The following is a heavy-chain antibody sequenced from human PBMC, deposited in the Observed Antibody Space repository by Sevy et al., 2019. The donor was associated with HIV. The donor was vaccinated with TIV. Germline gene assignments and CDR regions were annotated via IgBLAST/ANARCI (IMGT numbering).Heavy chain of an antibody. V-gene: IGHV3-30*03. CDR2: ISYDGSDK. CDR3: ARDRYAGPNMSYLDY. Sequence: GGSLRLSCAASGFTFSSYIMHWVRQAPGKGLEWVALISYDGSDKYYGDSVKGRFTISRDNSKNTLYLQMNSLTPGDTAVYYCARDRYAGPNMSYLDYWAQGTLVTVSS. CDR1: GFTFSSYI. J-gene: IGHJ4*02. D-gene: IGHD2-21*01.